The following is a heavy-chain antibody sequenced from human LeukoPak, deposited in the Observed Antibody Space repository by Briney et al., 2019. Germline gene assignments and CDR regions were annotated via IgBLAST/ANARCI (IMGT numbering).Heavy chain of an antibody. V-gene: IGHV3-49*04. Sequence: GGSLRLSCTASGFTFGDYAMSWVRQAPGKGLEWVGFIRSKAYGGTTEYAASVKGRFTISRDDSKSIAYLQMNSLKTEDTAVYYCTREITYYYGSGSYNLSRWFDPWGQGTLVTVSS. CDR1: GFTFGDYA. CDR2: IRSKAYGGTT. J-gene: IGHJ5*02. CDR3: TREITYYYGSGSYNLSRWFDP. D-gene: IGHD3-10*01.